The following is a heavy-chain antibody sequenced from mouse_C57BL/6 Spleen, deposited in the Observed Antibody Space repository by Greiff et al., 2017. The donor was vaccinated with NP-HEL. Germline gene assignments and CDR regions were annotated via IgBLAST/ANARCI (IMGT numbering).Heavy chain of an antibody. V-gene: IGHV1-52*01. CDR2: IDPSDSET. J-gene: IGHJ3*01. CDR3: ARSGVTTGFAY. Sequence: QVQLQQPGAELVRPGSSVKLSCKASGYTFTSYWMHWVKQRPIQGLEWIGNIDPSDSETHYNQKFKDKATLTVDKSSSTAYMQLSSLTSEDSAVYYCARSGVTTGFAYWGQGTLVTVSA. D-gene: IGHD2-2*01. CDR1: GYTFTSYW.